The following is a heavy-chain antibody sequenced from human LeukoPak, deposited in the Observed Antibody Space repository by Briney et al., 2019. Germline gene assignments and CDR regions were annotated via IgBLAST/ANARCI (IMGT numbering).Heavy chain of an antibody. D-gene: IGHD6-13*01. CDR3: ARDGSISSWAIDY. CDR1: GYSSGYY. CDR2: IWHSGST. J-gene: IGHJ4*02. Sequence: PSETLSLTCAVSGYSSGYYWGWIRQPPGKGLEWIGSIWHSGSTYYNPSLKSRVTISLDTSKNQFSLQLTSVTAADTAVYYCARDGSISSWAIDYWGQGTLVTVSS. V-gene: IGHV4-38-2*02.